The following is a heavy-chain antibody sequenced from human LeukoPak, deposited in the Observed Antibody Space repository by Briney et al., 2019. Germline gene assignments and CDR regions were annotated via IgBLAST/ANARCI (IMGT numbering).Heavy chain of an antibody. J-gene: IGHJ3*02. V-gene: IGHV3-23*01. CDR2: ISGSGGST. Sequence: PGGSLRLSCAASGFTFSSYAMSWVRQAPGKGLEWVSAISGSGGSTYYADSVKGRFTISRDNSKNTLYLQMNSLRAEDTAVYYCARPKYGSGSYPDAFDIWGQGTMVSVSS. D-gene: IGHD3-10*01. CDR1: GFTFSSYA. CDR3: ARPKYGSGSYPDAFDI.